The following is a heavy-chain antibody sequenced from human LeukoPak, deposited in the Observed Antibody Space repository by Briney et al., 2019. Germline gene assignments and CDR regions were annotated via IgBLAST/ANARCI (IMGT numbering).Heavy chain of an antibody. Sequence: PSETLSLTCAVYGGSFSGYYWSWIRHPPGKGLEWIGEINHSGSTNYNPSLKSRVTISVDTSKNQFSLKLSSVTAADTAVYYCAGSDGYWGQGTLVTVSS. CDR1: GGSFSGYY. J-gene: IGHJ4*02. V-gene: IGHV4-34*01. CDR2: INHSGST. CDR3: AGSDGY.